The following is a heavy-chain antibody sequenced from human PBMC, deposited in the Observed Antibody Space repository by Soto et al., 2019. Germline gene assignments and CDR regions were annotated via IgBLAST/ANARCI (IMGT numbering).Heavy chain of an antibody. D-gene: IGHD2-15*01. CDR1: GYTFTSYA. Sequence: ASVKVSCKASGYTFTSYAMHWARQAPGQRLEWMGWINAGNGNTKYSQKFQGRVTITRDTSASTAYMELSSLRSEDTAVYYCARVRALGYCSGGSCQAVGYWGQGTLVTVSS. J-gene: IGHJ4*02. CDR3: ARVRALGYCSGGSCQAVGY. CDR2: INAGNGNT. V-gene: IGHV1-3*01.